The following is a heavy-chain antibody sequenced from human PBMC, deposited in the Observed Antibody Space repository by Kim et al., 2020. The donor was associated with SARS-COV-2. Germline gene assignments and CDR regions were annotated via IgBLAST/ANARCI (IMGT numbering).Heavy chain of an antibody. J-gene: IGHJ5*02. Sequence: SNKYNADAVRGRFTISRDNSKSTLYLQMNSLRAEDTAVYYCASDLGQGFDPWGQGTLVTVSS. V-gene: IGHV3-30-3*01. D-gene: IGHD1-26*01. CDR3: ASDLGQGFDP. CDR2: SNK.